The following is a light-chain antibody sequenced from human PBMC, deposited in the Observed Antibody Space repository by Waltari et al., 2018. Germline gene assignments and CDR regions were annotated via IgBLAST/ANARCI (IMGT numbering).Light chain of an antibody. V-gene: IGLV3-19*01. CDR2: GKE. Sequence: SSELTQGPDVSVALGQTVKITCQGDSLRTPYASWYQVKPGQAPVLVLFGKEKRPSGIPDRISGYSSGTTSSLTITGAQAEDEADYYCHSRKGRDNQVVFGGGTKLTVL. CDR3: HSRKGRDNQVV. CDR1: SLRTPY. J-gene: IGLJ3*02.